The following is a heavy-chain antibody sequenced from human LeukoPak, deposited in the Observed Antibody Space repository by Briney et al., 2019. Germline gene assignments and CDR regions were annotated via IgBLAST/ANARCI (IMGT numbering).Heavy chain of an antibody. CDR1: GYTFTSYD. Sequence: GASVKVSCKVSGYTFTSYDINWVRQATGQGLEWMGWMNPNSGNTGYAQKFQGRVTITRNTSISTAYMELSSLRSEDTAVYYCARSCRILDIVATIRARLGGNGFDIWGQGTIVTVSS. J-gene: IGHJ3*02. D-gene: IGHD5-12*01. CDR3: ARSCRILDIVATIRARLGGNGFDI. V-gene: IGHV1-8*03. CDR2: MNPNSGNT.